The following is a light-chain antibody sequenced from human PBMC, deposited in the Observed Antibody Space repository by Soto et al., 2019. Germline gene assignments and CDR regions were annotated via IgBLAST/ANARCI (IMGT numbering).Light chain of an antibody. J-gene: IGLJ1*01. CDR1: SSDVGGYDS. CDR3: SSYTSSYTLV. CDR2: EAS. Sequence: QSALTQPASVSGSPGQSITISCSGTSSDVGGYDSVSWYQQHPGTAPKLMNYEASNRPAGVSNLSSCYNSANAASLTISGLQAEDEADYYCSSYTSSYTLVFGAGTKVTVL. V-gene: IGLV2-14*01.